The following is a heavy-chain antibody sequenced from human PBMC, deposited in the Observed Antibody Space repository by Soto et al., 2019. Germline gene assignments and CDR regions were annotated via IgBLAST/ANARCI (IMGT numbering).Heavy chain of an antibody. Sequence: GGSLRLSCAASGFTFSSYWMSWVRQAPGKGPEWVANIKQDGSEKYYVDSVKGRFTISRDNAKNSLYLQMNSLRAEDTAVYYCARLGQLRFLEWFYYCDMDVWDKGTTVTVSS. CDR2: IKQDGSEK. CDR3: ARLGQLRFLEWFYYCDMDV. CDR1: GFTFSSYW. J-gene: IGHJ6*03. D-gene: IGHD3-3*01. V-gene: IGHV3-7*01.